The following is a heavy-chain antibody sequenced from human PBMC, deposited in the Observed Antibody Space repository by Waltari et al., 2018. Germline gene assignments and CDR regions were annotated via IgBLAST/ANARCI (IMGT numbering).Heavy chain of an antibody. J-gene: IGHJ6*02. Sequence: QVQLQESGPGLVKPSQTLSLTCTVSGGSISSGSYYWSWIRQPAGKGLEWIGRIYTSGSTNYNPSLKSRVTISVATSKHQFSLKLSSVTAADTAVYYCARVGGSKNYYYYYGMDVWGQGTTVTVSS. CDR3: ARVGGSKNYYYYYGMDV. CDR2: IYTSGST. D-gene: IGHD3-10*01. V-gene: IGHV4-61*02. CDR1: GGSISSGSYY.